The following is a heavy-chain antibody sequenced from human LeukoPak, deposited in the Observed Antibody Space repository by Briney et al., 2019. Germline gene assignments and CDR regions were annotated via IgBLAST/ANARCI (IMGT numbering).Heavy chain of an antibody. CDR1: GYTFTSYY. J-gene: IGHJ4*02. D-gene: IGHD3-9*01. CDR3: ARAQPGAYDILTGYYGGAIDY. V-gene: IGHV1-46*01. CDR2: INPSGGST. Sequence: ASVKVSCKASGYTFTSYYMHWVRQAPGQGLEWMGIINPSGGSTSYAQKFQGRVTMTRDMSTSTVYMELSSLRSEDTAVYYCARAQPGAYDILTGYYGGAIDYWGQGTLVTVSS.